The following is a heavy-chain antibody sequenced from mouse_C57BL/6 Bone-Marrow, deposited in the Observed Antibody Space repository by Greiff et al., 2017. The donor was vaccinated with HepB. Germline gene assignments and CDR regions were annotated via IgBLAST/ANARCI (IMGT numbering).Heavy chain of an antibody. CDR2: IWRGGST. D-gene: IGHD1-1*01. J-gene: IGHJ1*03. V-gene: IGHV2-5*01. CDR3: AKKGGYYGYWYFYV. Sequence: QVQLKESGPGLVQPSQSLSITCTVSGFSLTSYGVHWVRQSPGKGLEWLGVIWRGGSTDYNAAFMSRLSITKDNSKSQVFFKMNSLQADDTAIYYCAKKGGYYGYWYFYVWGTGTTVTVSS. CDR1: GFSLTSYG.